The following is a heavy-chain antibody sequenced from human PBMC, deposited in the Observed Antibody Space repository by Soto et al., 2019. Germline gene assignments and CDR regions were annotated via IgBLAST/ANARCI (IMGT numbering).Heavy chain of an antibody. J-gene: IGHJ6*02. CDR2: IIPIFGTA. CDR3: ASSVAKYYYSGMDV. Sequence: QVQLVQSGAEVKKPGSSVKVSCKASVGTFSSYAISWVRQAPGQGLEWMGGIIPIFGTANYAQKFQGRVTITADEATSTAYRELSSLISEDTALYYGASSVAKYYYSGMDVWGQGTTVTVSS. D-gene: IGHD5-12*01. V-gene: IGHV1-69*12. CDR1: VGTFSSYA.